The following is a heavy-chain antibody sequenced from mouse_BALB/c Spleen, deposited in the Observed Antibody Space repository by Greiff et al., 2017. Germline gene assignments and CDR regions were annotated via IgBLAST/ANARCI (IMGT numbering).Heavy chain of an antibody. CDR2: ISYSGST. CDR1: GDSITSGY. Sequence: EVKVVESGPSLVKPSQTLSLTCSVTGDSITSGYWNWIRKFPGNKLEYMGYISYSGSTYYNPSLKSRISITRDTSKNQYYLQLNSVTTEDTATYYCARFPSLYGRAMDYWGQGTSVTVSS. CDR3: ARFPSLYGRAMDY. J-gene: IGHJ4*01. V-gene: IGHV3-8*02. D-gene: IGHD2-1*01.